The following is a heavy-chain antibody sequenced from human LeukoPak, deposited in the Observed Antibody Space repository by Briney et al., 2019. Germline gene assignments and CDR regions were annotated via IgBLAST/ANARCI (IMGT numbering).Heavy chain of an antibody. CDR1: GDAITSSY. CDR2: LYYSGST. V-gene: IGHV4-59*08. CDR3: VRCQVVGASWGRYFHPMDV. Sequence: PSKTLSLTCSVSGDAITSSYWSWIRQPAGKGLEWIGSLYYSGSTDYNPSLKSRVTISVDTSKNQFSLKLRSVTAADTAVYYCVRCQVVGASWGRYFHPMDVWGLGTTVTVSS. J-gene: IGHJ6*02. D-gene: IGHD1-26*01.